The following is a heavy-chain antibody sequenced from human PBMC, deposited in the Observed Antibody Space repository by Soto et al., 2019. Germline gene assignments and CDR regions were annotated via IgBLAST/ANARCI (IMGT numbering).Heavy chain of an antibody. CDR2: IDADSGDT. D-gene: IGHD4-4*01. CDR1: GYPFINYA. V-gene: IGHV1-3*01. Sequence: ASVKVSCKASGYPFINYAVHWVRQAPGQRLEWMGWIDADSGDTKYSQKFQGRVTIIRDTSASTVYMELSSLRSEDTAVYYCARGGVVTPIYYYSGMDVWGQGTTVPVS. CDR3: ARGGVVTPIYYYSGMDV. J-gene: IGHJ6*02.